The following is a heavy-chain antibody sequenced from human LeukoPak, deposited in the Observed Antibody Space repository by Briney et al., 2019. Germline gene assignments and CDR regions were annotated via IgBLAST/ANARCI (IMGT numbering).Heavy chain of an antibody. V-gene: IGHV3-48*03. CDR1: GFTFSSYE. Sequence: GGSLRLSCAASGFTFSSYEMNWVRQAPGKGLEWVSYISSSGSTIYYADSVKGRFTISRDNAKNSLYLQMNSLRAEDTAVYYCARDFDDSYFDYWGQGTLVTVSS. CDR2: ISSSGSTI. J-gene: IGHJ4*02. D-gene: IGHD3-9*01. CDR3: ARDFDDSYFDY.